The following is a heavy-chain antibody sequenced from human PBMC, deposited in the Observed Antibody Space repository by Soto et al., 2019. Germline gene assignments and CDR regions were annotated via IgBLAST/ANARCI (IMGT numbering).Heavy chain of an antibody. CDR1: GFTFRGYA. J-gene: IGHJ4*02. D-gene: IGHD2-21*01. CDR2: ISGSGDST. Sequence: EEQLLESGGGLAQPGGSLRLSCAASGFTFRGYAMSWVRQAPGKGPEWVSGISGSGDSTYHAKSVKGGFSITSDNPNNTLYLEINTLRAEATAVYYRTKAYGARHAPFDCRGQGTLVAVSS. CDR3: TKAYGARHAPFDC. V-gene: IGHV3-23*01.